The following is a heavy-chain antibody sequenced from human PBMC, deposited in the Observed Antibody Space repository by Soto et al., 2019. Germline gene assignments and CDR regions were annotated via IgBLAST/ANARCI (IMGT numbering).Heavy chain of an antibody. CDR3: AKAGDYYGSGKRGKNFDY. D-gene: IGHD3-10*01. CDR2: ISGSGGST. J-gene: IGHJ4*02. V-gene: IGHV3-23*01. Sequence: GGSLRLSCAASGFTFSSYAMSWVRQAPGKGLEWVSAISGSGGSTYYADSVKGRFTISRDNSKNTLYLQMNSLRAEDTAVYYCAKAGDYYGSGKRGKNFDYWGQGTLVTVSS. CDR1: GFTFSSYA.